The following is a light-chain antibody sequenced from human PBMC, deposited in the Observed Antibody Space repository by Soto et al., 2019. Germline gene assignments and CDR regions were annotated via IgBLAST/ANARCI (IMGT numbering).Light chain of an antibody. CDR2: GAS. V-gene: IGKV3-20*01. CDR3: QQYGSSPWT. J-gene: IGKJ1*01. Sequence: EIVLTQSPGTLSLSPGERATLSCRASQSITSSYLAWYQQKPGQAPRLLMYGASTRAPGIPDRLSGSGSGTDFTLTISRLEPEDFAVYYCQQYGSSPWTFGQGTKVDIK. CDR1: QSITSSY.